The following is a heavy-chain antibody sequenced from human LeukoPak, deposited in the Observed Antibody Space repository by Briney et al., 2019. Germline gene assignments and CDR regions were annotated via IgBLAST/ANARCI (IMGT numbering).Heavy chain of an antibody. V-gene: IGHV3-23*01. CDR3: AKENYDFWSGYSAPLDY. CDR2: ISGSGGST. J-gene: IGHJ4*02. CDR1: GFTFSSYA. Sequence: PGGSLRLSCAASGFTFSSYAMSWVRQAPGKGLEWVSAISGSGGSTYYADSVKGRFTISRDNSKNTLYLQMNSLRAEDTAVYYCAKENYDFWSGYSAPLDYWGQGTLVTVSS. D-gene: IGHD3-3*01.